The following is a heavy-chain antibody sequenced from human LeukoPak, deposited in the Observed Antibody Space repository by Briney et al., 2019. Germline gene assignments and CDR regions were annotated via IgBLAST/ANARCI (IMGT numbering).Heavy chain of an antibody. CDR2: ISSSGDTI. V-gene: IGHV3-48*03. CDR3: ARMGDFWGGQRHCFDY. D-gene: IGHD3-3*01. J-gene: IGHJ4*02. CDR1: GFTFSSFD. Sequence: GGSLRLSCAASGFTFSSFDFNWVRQAPGKGLEWLSYISSSGDTIYYADSVKGRFTISRDNAKNSLFLQMNSLRADDTAVYYCARMGDFWGGQRHCFDYWGQGTLVTVPS.